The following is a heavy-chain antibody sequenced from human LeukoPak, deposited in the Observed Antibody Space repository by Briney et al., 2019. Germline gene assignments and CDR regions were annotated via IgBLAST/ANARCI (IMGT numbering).Heavy chain of an antibody. Sequence: GSLKLSFAASGFNVSNNYLSWVRRAPGKGLEWVSVIYSGGNAYYADYVKGRFTMSRDNSKNTVYLQMESLRPEDTSIYYCARGQTARDWGQGTQVTVSS. CDR3: ARGQTARD. D-gene: IGHD6-6*01. V-gene: IGHV3-66*02. CDR2: IYSGGNA. J-gene: IGHJ4*02. CDR1: GFNVSNNY.